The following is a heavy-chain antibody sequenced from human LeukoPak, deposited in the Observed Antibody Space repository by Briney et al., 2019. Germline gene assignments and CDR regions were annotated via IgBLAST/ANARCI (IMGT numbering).Heavy chain of an antibody. CDR3: SGEFQPSLDY. CDR1: GLTFTRYY. D-gene: IGHD2-2*01. Sequence: ASVKASCKASGLTFTRYYMNWVRRAPGQGLEWRGWINANSGGTNYAQKFQRRVTITRDTSINTAYMELSRLTSDDTAMYYCSGEFQPSLDYWGEGPLLTVSS. J-gene: IGHJ4*02. CDR2: INANSGGT. V-gene: IGHV1-2*02.